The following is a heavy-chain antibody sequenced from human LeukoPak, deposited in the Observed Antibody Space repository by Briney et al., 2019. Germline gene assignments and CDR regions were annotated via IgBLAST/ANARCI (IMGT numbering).Heavy chain of an antibody. CDR1: GFTFSSYS. D-gene: IGHD3-3*01. Sequence: GGSLRLSCAASGFTFSSYSMSWVRQAPGKGLEWVSYISSSSSTIYYADSVKGRFTISRDNAKNSLYLQMNSLRDEDTAVYYCARINAGEYYDFWSGYYTKPYYYYGMDVWGQGTTVTVSS. J-gene: IGHJ6*02. CDR3: ARINAGEYYDFWSGYYTKPYYYYGMDV. CDR2: ISSSSSTI. V-gene: IGHV3-48*02.